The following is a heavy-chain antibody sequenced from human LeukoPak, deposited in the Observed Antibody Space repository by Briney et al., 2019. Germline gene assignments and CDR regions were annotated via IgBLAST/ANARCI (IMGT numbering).Heavy chain of an antibody. CDR3: ARKLMSSRRFEY. CDR1: GFAFNVFG. J-gene: IGHJ4*02. Sequence: GGALRLSCEGSGFAFNVFGMHWIRQAPGKGLEWVAFIKADGVFTNYAEAVKGRFTISRDNSDNTVFLQMESVRPDDTAVYYCARKLMSSRRFEYWGQGTLVTVSS. CDR2: IKADGVFT. D-gene: IGHD2-8*01. V-gene: IGHV3-30*02.